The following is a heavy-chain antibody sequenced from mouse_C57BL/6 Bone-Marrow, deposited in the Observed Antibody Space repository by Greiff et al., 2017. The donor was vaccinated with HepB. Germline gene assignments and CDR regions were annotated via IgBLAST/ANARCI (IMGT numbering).Heavy chain of an antibody. Sequence: EVQGVESGGGLVQPGGSLKLSCAASGFTFSDYYMYWVRQTPEKRLEWVAYISNGGGSIYYPDTVKGRFTISRDNAKNTLYLQMSRLKSEDTAMYYCARAFYYYGSSPWYFDVWGTGTTVTVSS. CDR3: ARAFYYYGSSPWYFDV. CDR2: ISNGGGSI. CDR1: GFTFSDYY. D-gene: IGHD1-1*01. V-gene: IGHV5-12*01. J-gene: IGHJ1*03.